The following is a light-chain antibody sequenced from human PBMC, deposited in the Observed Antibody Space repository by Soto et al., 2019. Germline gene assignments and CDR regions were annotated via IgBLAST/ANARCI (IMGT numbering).Light chain of an antibody. CDR1: SSNIASYS. Sequence: QLVLTQPPSSSWTPGQTVTISCSGSSSNIASYSVYWYQQLPGTAPKLLIYENNQRPSGVPDRFSGSKSDTSASLAIAGLRSGDEDDYYCAAWDDSLTILFGGGTKLTVL. CDR3: AAWDDSLTIL. V-gene: IGLV1-47*01. J-gene: IGLJ2*01. CDR2: ENN.